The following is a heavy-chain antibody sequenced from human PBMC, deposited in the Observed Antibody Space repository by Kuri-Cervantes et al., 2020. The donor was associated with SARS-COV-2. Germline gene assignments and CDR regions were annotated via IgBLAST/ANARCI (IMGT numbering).Heavy chain of an antibody. CDR3: ARLAAGRGFDP. CDR1: GYSISSGYY. V-gene: IGHV4-38-2*01. D-gene: IGHD6-13*01. CDR2: IYHSGST. Sequence: GSLRLSCAVSGYSISSGYYWGWIRQPPGKGLEWIGSIYHSGSTYYNPSLKSRVTISVDTSKNQFSLKLSSVTAADTAVYYCARLAAGRGFDPWGQGTLVTVSS. J-gene: IGHJ5*02.